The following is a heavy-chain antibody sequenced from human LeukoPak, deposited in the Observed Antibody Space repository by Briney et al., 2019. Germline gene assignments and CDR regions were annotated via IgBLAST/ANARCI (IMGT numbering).Heavy chain of an antibody. V-gene: IGHV3-48*03. CDR2: ISSSGSTI. Sequence: SGGSLRLSCAASGFTFSSYEMPWVRQAPGKGLEWVSYISSSGSTIYYADSVKGRFTISRDNAKNLLFLQMNNMRVEDTGVYYCARDVDRRDDPWGQGILVTVSS. D-gene: IGHD3-9*01. CDR3: ARDVDRRDDP. J-gene: IGHJ5*02. CDR1: GFTFSSYE.